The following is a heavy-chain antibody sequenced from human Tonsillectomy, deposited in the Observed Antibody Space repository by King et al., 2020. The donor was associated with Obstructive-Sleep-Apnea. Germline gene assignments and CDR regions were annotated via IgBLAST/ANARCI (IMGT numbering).Heavy chain of an antibody. CDR1: GFTFSSYS. CDR2: ISSSSSYI. Sequence: VQLVESGGGLVKPGGSLRLSCAASGFTFSSYSMNWVRQAPGKGLEWVSSISSSSSYIYYADSVKGRFTISRDNAKNSLYLQMNSLRAEDTAVYYCATSRFLEWFSSTGPDENRAFDIWGQGTMVTVSS. CDR3: ATSRFLEWFSSTGPDENRAFDI. J-gene: IGHJ3*02. D-gene: IGHD3-3*01. V-gene: IGHV3-21*01.